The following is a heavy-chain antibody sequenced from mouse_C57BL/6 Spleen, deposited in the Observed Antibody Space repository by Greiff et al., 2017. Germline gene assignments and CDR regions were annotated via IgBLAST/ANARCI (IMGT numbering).Heavy chain of an antibody. V-gene: IGHV1-62-2*01. D-gene: IGHD4-1*01. Sequence: QVQLKESGAELVKPGASVKLSCKASGYTFTEYTINWVKQRSGQGLEWIGWFYPGSGSIKYNEKFKDKATLTADKSSSTVYMELSRLTSEDSAVYFCARHEAPNWYLDYWGQGTTLTVSS. CDR2: FYPGSGSI. CDR1: GYTFTEYT. J-gene: IGHJ2*01. CDR3: ARHEAPNWYLDY.